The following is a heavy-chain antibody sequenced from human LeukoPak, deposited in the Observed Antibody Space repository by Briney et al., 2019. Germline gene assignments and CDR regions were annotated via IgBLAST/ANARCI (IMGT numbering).Heavy chain of an antibody. J-gene: IGHJ1*01. CDR2: INQDGSQM. CDR1: GFVFSDYW. Sequence: PGGSLRLSCTASGFVFSDYWMSWVRQAPGKGLEWPANINQDGSQMSYVGSVRGRLTFSRDNAKKSLYLQMNSLGVEDTAMYYCFMTAGRASATDHWGQGALVTVSS. V-gene: IGHV3-7*01. CDR3: FMTAGRASATDH. D-gene: IGHD2-2*01.